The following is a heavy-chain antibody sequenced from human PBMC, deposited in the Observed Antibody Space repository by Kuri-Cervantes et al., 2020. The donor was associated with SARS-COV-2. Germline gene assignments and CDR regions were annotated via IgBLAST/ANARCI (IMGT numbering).Heavy chain of an antibody. V-gene: IGHV3-64*01. D-gene: IGHD2-15*01. J-gene: IGHJ4*02. Sequence: GGSLRLSCAASGFTFSSYSMNWVRQAPGKGLEYVSAISSNGGSTYYANSVKGRFTISRDNSKNTLYLQMGSLRAEDMAVYYCARGSRIVDFDYWGQGTLVTVSS. CDR3: ARGSRIVDFDY. CDR2: ISSNGGST. CDR1: GFTFSSYS.